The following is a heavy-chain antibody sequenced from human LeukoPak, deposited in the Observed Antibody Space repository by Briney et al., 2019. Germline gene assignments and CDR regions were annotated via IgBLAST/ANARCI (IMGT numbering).Heavy chain of an antibody. CDR3: ATSYGSGSYYDHYYYGMDV. J-gene: IGHJ6*02. Sequence: GGSLRLSCAASTFSFGDYSMNWVRQAPGKGLEWVSSISSSSTNIYYADSVRGRFTISRDNAKKSLYLQMNSLRAEDTAVYYCATSYGSGSYYDHYYYGMDVWGQGTTVTVSS. CDR2: ISSSSTNI. CDR1: TFSFGDYS. V-gene: IGHV3-21*01. D-gene: IGHD3-10*01.